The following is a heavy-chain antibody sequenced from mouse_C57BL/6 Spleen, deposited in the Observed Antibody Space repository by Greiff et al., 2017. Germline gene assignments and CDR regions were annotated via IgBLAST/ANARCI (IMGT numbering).Heavy chain of an antibody. CDR1: GFTFSSYA. J-gene: IGHJ3*01. CDR3: TTEDYGSSYGAY. CDR2: ISSGGDYI. Sequence: EVHLVESGEGLVKPGGSLKLSCAASGFTFSSYAMSWVRQTPEKRLEWVAYISSGGDYIYYADTVKGRFTISRDNARNTLYLQMSSLKSEDTAMYYCTTEDYGSSYGAYWGQGTLVTVSA. V-gene: IGHV5-9-1*02. D-gene: IGHD1-1*01.